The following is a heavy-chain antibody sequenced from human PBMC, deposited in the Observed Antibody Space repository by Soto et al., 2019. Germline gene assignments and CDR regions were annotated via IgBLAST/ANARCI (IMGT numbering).Heavy chain of an antibody. Sequence: ASVKVSCPASGYTFTSYDINWVRQATGQGLEWMGWMNPNSGNTGYAQKFQGRVTMTRNTSISTAYMELSSLRSEDTAVYYCARAEDCSGGSGYSVYYYYGLDVWGQGTTVTV. V-gene: IGHV1-8*01. D-gene: IGHD2-15*01. J-gene: IGHJ6*02. CDR2: MNPNSGNT. CDR3: ARAEDCSGGSGYSVYYYYGLDV. CDR1: GYTFTSYD.